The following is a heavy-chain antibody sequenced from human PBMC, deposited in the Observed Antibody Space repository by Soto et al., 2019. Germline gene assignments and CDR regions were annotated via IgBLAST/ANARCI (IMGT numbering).Heavy chain of an antibody. CDR1: GGSISSSYW. Sequence: QVHLQESGPGLVKPSGTLSLTCAVSGGSISSSYWWSWVLQPPGKGLEWSGELYHSGSTNYNPSLKSRVNISVDKSKNQFSLKLSSVTAADTAVYYCASVSGSYYYAMDVLGHGTTVTGSS. D-gene: IGHD1-26*01. CDR3: ASVSGSYYYAMDV. V-gene: IGHV4-4*02. J-gene: IGHJ6*02. CDR2: LYHSGST.